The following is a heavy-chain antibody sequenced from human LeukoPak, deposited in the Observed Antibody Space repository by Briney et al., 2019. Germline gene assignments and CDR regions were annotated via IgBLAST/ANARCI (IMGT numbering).Heavy chain of an antibody. CDR1: GGSFSGYY. D-gene: IGHD6-13*01. Sequence: PSETLSLTCAVYGGSFSGYYWSWIRQPPGKGLVWIGYIYYSGSTYYNPSLKSRVTISVDTSKNQFSLKLSSVTAADTAVYYCAIQPGIAAAGWLDYWGQGTLVTVSS. CDR3: AIQPGIAAAGWLDY. V-gene: IGHV4-59*08. CDR2: IYYSGST. J-gene: IGHJ4*02.